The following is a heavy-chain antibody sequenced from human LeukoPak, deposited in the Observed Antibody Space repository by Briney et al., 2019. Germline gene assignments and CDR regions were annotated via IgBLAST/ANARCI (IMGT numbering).Heavy chain of an antibody. Sequence: PGGSLRLSCAASGFTFSAYWMTWVRQAPGKGLAWVANIIEGGDVKYYVDSVKGRFTISRDNTKNSLYLQMNSLRAEDTALYYCAKDPYSYGEGGFDYWGQGTLVTVSS. J-gene: IGHJ4*02. CDR2: IIEGGDVK. CDR1: GFTFSAYW. CDR3: AKDPYSYGEGGFDY. D-gene: IGHD5-18*01. V-gene: IGHV3-7*03.